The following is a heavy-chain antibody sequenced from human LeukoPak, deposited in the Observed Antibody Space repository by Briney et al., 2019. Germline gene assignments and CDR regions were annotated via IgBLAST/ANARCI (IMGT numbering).Heavy chain of an antibody. V-gene: IGHV3-30*03. J-gene: IGHJ4*02. D-gene: IGHD3-16*01. CDR1: GFTFSSYG. CDR2: ISYDGTNK. CDR3: AISLGGAIDY. Sequence: SLRLSCAASGFTFSSYGMHWVRQAPGKGLEWMAVISYDGTNKYYADSVKGRLTISRDNSKNTLYLHMDSLRVEDTAVYYCAISLGGAIDYWGQGTLVTVSS.